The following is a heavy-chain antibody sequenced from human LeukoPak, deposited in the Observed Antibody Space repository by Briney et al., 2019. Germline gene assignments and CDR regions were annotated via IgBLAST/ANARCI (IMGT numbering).Heavy chain of an antibody. J-gene: IGHJ4*02. CDR1: EFTFSSYS. CDR3: AKDLGVRYFDWLIPGSDY. Sequence: AGGSLRLSCAASEFTFSSYSMNWVRQAPGKGLEWVSSISSSSSYIYYADSVKGRFTISRDNSKNTLYLQMNSLRAEDTAVYYCAKDLGVRYFDWLIPGSDYWGQGTLVTVSS. D-gene: IGHD3-9*01. V-gene: IGHV3-21*01. CDR2: ISSSSSYI.